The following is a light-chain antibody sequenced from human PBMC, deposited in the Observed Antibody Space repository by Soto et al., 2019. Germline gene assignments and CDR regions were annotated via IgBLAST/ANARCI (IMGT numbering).Light chain of an antibody. CDR1: SSDIGYYNY. CDR3: SSYTTTSTVV. CDR2: EVS. V-gene: IGLV2-14*01. J-gene: IGLJ1*01. Sequence: QSALTQPASVSGSPGQSINISCIGTSSDIGYYNYVSWYQQHPGKAPKLMIYEVSNRPSGVSNRFSGSKSANTASLTISGLQSEDEADYYCSSYTTTSTVVFGTGPKVTVL.